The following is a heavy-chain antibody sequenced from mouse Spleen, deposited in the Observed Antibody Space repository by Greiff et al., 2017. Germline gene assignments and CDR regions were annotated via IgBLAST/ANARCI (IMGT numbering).Heavy chain of an antibody. V-gene: IGHV5-4*02. J-gene: IGHJ4*01. Sequence: EVKLVESGGGLVKPGGSLKLSCAASGFTFSDYYMYWVRQTPEKRLEWVATISDGGSYTYYPDSVKGRFAISRDNAKNNLYLQMSSLKSEDTAMYYCARSYGYDEYYAMDYWGQGTSVTVSS. CDR2: ISDGGSYT. CDR1: GFTFSDYY. D-gene: IGHD2-2*01. CDR3: ARSYGYDEYYAMDY.